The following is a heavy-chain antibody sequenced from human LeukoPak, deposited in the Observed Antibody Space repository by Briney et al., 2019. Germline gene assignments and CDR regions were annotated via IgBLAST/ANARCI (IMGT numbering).Heavy chain of an antibody. CDR2: IYYSGST. J-gene: IGHJ4*02. CDR3: AREAYSSGWYFDY. V-gene: IGHV4-31*03. D-gene: IGHD6-19*01. Sequence: SETLSLTCTVSGGSISSGGYYWSWTRQHRGKGLEWIGYIYYSGSTYYNPSLKSRVTISVDTSKNQFSLKLSSVTAADTAVYYCAREAYSSGWYFDYWGQGTLVTVSS. CDR1: GGSISSGGYY.